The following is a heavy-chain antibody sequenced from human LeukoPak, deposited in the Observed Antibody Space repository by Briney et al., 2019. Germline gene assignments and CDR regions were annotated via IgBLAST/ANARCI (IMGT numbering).Heavy chain of an antibody. CDR1: GLNFDDSA. Sequence: PGGPLRLSCVASGLNFDDSAMHWVRQAPGKGLEWVSLIRADGITTYYADSVKGRFTISRDSSKNSLYLQMNSLRTEDSALYYCAKDYYWGQGTLVTVSS. CDR3: AKDYY. CDR2: IRADGITT. J-gene: IGHJ4*02. V-gene: IGHV3-43*02.